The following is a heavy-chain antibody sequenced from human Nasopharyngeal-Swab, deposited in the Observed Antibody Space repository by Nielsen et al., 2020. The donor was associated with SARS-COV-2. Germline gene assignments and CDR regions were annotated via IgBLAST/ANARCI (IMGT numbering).Heavy chain of an antibody. CDR1: GGTFSSYA. D-gene: IGHD1-14*01. J-gene: IGHJ6*02. V-gene: IGHV1-69*13. CDR3: ARRPESREEGEEEEGREG. CDR2: IIPIFGTA. Sequence: SVKVSCKASGGTFSSYAISWVRQAPGQGLEWMGGIIPIFGTANYAQKFQGRVTITADESTSTAYMELSSLRSEDTAVYYCARRPESREEGEEEEGREGGGQGKTGTVSS.